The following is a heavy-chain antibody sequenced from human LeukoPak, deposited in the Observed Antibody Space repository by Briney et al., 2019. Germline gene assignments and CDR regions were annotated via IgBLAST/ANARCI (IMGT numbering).Heavy chain of an antibody. CDR2: ISWNSGSI. CDR3: AKDTTAYYYYYGMDV. Sequence: GRSLRLSCAASGFTFDDYAMHWVRHAPGKGLEWVSGISWNSGSIGYADSVKGRFTISRDNAKNSLYLQMNSLRAEDTALYYCAKDTTAYYYYYGMDVWGQGTTVTVSS. J-gene: IGHJ6*02. CDR1: GFTFDDYA. V-gene: IGHV3-9*01.